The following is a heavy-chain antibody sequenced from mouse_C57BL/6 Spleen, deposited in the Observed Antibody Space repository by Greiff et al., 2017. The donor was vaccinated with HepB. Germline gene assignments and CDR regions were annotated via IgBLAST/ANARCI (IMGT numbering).Heavy chain of an antibody. Sequence: QVTLKESGPELVKPGASVKLSCKASGYTFTSYDINWVKQRPGQGLEWIGWIYPRDGSNKYNEKFKGKAKLTVDTSSSTAYMELHSLTSEDSAVYFCARREENYYGSQAWFAYWGQGTLVTVSA. D-gene: IGHD1-1*01. CDR1: GYTFTSYD. CDR2: IYPRDGSN. J-gene: IGHJ3*01. CDR3: ARREENYYGSQAWFAY. V-gene: IGHV1-85*01.